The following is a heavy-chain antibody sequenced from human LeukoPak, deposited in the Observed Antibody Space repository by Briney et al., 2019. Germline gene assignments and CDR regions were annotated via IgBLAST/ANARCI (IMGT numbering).Heavy chain of an antibody. V-gene: IGHV3-23*01. CDR2: TVGGGDGT. CDR3: AKLTTS. J-gene: IGHJ4*02. Sequence: PGGSLRLSCAASGFTFSSTSMSWVRQAPGKGLEWAAVTVGGGDGTYYADSVKGRFTISRDNSNNTLYLQMNRLRAEDTAVYYCAKLTTSWGQGTLVTVSS. D-gene: IGHD4-11*01. CDR1: GFTFSSTS.